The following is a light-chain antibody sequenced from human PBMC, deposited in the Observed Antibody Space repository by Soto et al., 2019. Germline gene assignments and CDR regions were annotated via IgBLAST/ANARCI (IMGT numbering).Light chain of an antibody. CDR1: QSIDTW. Sequence: DVQMTQSPSTLSASVGDRVTITCRASQSIDTWLAWYQQKPGKAPNVLIYEASNLESGVPSRFSGRGSGTEFTLTISSLQPDDFATYYCQQYNTYPWTFGQGTKVEIQ. J-gene: IGKJ1*01. CDR3: QQYNTYPWT. V-gene: IGKV1-5*03. CDR2: EAS.